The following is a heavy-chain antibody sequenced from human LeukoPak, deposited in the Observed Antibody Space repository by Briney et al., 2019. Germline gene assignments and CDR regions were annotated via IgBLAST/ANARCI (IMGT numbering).Heavy chain of an antibody. D-gene: IGHD6-19*01. CDR2: VFYSGST. CDR1: GFSISSSY. V-gene: IGHV4-59*08. Sequence: AETLSLTCTVSGFSISSSYLTWIRQPPGKGLEWIASVFYSGSTDYNPSLKSRVTMSVDTHKNQFSLRLSYVTAADTAVYYCARQGSGWRFDYWGQGTLVTVSS. J-gene: IGHJ4*02. CDR3: ARQGSGWRFDY.